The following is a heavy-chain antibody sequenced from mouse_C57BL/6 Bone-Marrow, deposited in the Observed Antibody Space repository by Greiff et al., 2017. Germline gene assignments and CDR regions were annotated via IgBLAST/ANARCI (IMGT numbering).Heavy chain of an antibody. CDR1: GYTFTSYW. Sequence: QVQLQQPGAELVKPGASVKMSCKASGYTFTSYWLTWVKQRPGQGLEWIGDIYPGSGSTNYNEKFKSKATLTVDKSSSTAYMQLSSLTSEDSAVYYCARKLIYWGQGTTLTVSS. D-gene: IGHD2-4*01. V-gene: IGHV1-55*01. J-gene: IGHJ2*01. CDR3: ARKLIY. CDR2: IYPGSGST.